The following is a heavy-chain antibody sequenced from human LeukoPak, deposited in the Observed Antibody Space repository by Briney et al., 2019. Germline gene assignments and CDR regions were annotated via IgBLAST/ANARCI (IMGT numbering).Heavy chain of an antibody. Sequence: SEALSLTCTVSGGSIISTSSYWVWIRQHPGKGLEWIGTIYYSGTTYYNPSLKSRVTISVDTSKNHFSLNLSSLTAADTPVYYCARDTGPSGTAFDSWGPGTLVTVSS. CDR1: GGSIISTSSY. J-gene: IGHJ4*02. V-gene: IGHV4-39*07. CDR3: ARDTGPSGTAFDS. D-gene: IGHD2-2*01. CDR2: IYYSGTT.